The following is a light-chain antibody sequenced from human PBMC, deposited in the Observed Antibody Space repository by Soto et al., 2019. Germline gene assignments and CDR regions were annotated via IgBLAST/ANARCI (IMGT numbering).Light chain of an antibody. CDR3: QQLNTYPPWT. V-gene: IGKV1-9*01. CDR2: AAS. CDR1: LGISSY. Sequence: DIQLTQSPSFLSASVGDRVTITCRASLGISSYLAWYQQKPGKAPELLIYAASTLQSGVPSRFSGSGSGTDFTLTISSPQPEDSATYYCQQLNTYPPWTFGQGTKVESK. J-gene: IGKJ1*01.